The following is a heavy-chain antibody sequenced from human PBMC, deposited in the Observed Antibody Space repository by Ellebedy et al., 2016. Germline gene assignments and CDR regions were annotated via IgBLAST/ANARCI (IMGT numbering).Heavy chain of an antibody. Sequence: ASVKVSCKASGYTFTSYYMHWVRQAPGQGLEWMGIINPSGGSTSYAQKFQGRVTMTRDTSTSTVYMELSSLRSEDTAVYYCARGQYDFWSGYSSYPFDIWGQGTMVTVSS. CDR1: GYTFTSYY. CDR3: ARGQYDFWSGYSSYPFDI. D-gene: IGHD3-3*01. CDR2: INPSGGST. J-gene: IGHJ3*02. V-gene: IGHV1-46*01.